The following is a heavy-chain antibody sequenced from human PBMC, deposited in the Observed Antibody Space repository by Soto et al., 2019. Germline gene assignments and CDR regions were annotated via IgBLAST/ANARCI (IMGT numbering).Heavy chain of an antibody. CDR1: GGSISSSSYY. J-gene: IGHJ6*02. V-gene: IGHV4-39*01. D-gene: IGHD3-22*01. CDR2: IYYSGST. CDR3: ARLIYYDSSGFHYVMDV. Sequence: SETLSLTCTVSGGSISSSSYYWGWIRQPPGKGLEWIGSIYYSGSTYYNPSLKSRVTISVDTSKNQFSLKLSSVTAADTAVYYCARLIYYDSSGFHYVMDVWGQGTTVTVSS.